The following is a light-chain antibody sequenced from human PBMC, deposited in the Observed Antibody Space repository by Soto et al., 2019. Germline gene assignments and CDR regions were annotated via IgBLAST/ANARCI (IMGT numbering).Light chain of an antibody. Sequence: EIVLTQSPATLSLSPGERATLSCRASQSVSSYLAWYQQKPGQAPRLLIYDASNRATGIPARFSGSGSGSAFTLTISSLEPEDFAVYYSQQRSNWPPEVTFGGGPKVEIK. J-gene: IGKJ4*01. CDR2: DAS. CDR3: QQRSNWPPEVT. CDR1: QSVSSY. V-gene: IGKV3-11*01.